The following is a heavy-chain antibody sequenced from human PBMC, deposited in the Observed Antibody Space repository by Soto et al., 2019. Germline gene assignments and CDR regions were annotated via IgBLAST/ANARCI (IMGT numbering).Heavy chain of an antibody. CDR1: GFSFSDNR. J-gene: IGHJ3*01. V-gene: IGHV1-3*01. D-gene: IGHD2-8*02. CDR2: INPDNGST. Sequence: VQLVQSGAEVRQPVASVNISCRASGFSFSDNRINWVRQAPGQSLEWMGWINPDNGSTRYSQTFQGRVTISRHSCARIAYVEVSDLTVDATAVSYCARDILAVGPRAYDAVGVWGQGAMVTFSS. CDR3: ARDILAVGPRAYDAVGV.